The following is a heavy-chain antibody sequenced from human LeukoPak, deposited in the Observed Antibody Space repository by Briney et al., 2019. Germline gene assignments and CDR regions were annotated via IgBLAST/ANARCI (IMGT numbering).Heavy chain of an antibody. D-gene: IGHD1-20*01. CDR2: ICGSGGTT. Sequence: GGSLRLSRAASRFTFSYYAMSWVRQAPGKGLEWVSRICGSGGTTYYADSVKGRFTISRDNSKNTLYLQMNSLRAEDTAVYYCAKDITGTTYWGTFDMWGQGTVVTVSS. J-gene: IGHJ3*02. CDR3: AKDITGTTYWGTFDM. V-gene: IGHV3-23*01. CDR1: RFTFSYYA.